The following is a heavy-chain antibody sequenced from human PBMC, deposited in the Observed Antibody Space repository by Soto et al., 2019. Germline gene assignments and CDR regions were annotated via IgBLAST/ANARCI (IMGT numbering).Heavy chain of an antibody. CDR1: GGSISSYY. CDR2: IYYSGST. J-gene: IGHJ4*02. D-gene: IGHD2-2*01. Sequence: SETLSLTCTVSGGSISSYYWSWIRQPPGKGLEWIGYIYYSGSTDYNPSLESRVTISVDTTKNQFSLKLSSVTAADTAVYYCARARYCGSSSCPKDYYFDYWGQGTLVTVSS. CDR3: ARARYCGSSSCPKDYYFDY. V-gene: IGHV4-59*01.